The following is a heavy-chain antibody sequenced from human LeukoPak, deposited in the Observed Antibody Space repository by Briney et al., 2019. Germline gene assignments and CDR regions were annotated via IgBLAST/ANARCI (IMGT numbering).Heavy chain of an antibody. D-gene: IGHD6-13*01. V-gene: IGHV4-61*02. J-gene: IGHJ4*02. Sequence: SETLSLTCTVSGASISSGSYYWSWIRQPAGKGLEWIGRVYTSGSTNYNPSLKSRVNISLDTPKNQFSLKLSSVTAADTAVYYCASSYSSSWYGGVWGQGTLVTVSS. CDR3: ASSYSSSWYGGV. CDR2: VYTSGST. CDR1: GASISSGSYY.